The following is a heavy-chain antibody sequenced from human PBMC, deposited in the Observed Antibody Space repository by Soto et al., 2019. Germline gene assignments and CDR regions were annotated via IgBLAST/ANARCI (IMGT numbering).Heavy chain of an antibody. CDR3: AREYDSKDDAFDY. Sequence: QVQLVESGGGVVQPGRSLRLSCAASGFTFSSYSMHWVRQAPGKGLEWVAVISYDGSKKYYADSVKGRFTISRDNSKNTRYLQMSRLRGEDTAVYYCAREYDSKDDAFDYWGQGTLVTVSS. D-gene: IGHD3-22*01. V-gene: IGHV3-30-3*01. CDR2: ISYDGSKK. CDR1: GFTFSSYS. J-gene: IGHJ4*02.